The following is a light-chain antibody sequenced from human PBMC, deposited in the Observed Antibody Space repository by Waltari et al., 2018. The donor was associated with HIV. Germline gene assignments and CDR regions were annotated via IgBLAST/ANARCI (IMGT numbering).Light chain of an antibody. CDR3: CQYQDWPPFT. J-gene: IGKJ4*01. Sequence: DIIMTPFPATLSVFAGGRTTPSCRASQEVRNNLAWYQQRPGQSPGPLLYGAATRASGIPARFNGSGSGTDITLTLNNIQPQYFAISFYCQYQDWPPFTFGGGTKV. V-gene: IGKV3D-15*01. CDR1: QEVRNN. CDR2: GAA.